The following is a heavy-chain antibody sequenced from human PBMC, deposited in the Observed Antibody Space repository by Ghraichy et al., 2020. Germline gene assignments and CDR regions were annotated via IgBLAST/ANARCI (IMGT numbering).Heavy chain of an antibody. V-gene: IGHV3-23*01. Sequence: LSLTCAASGFTFSSYAMSWVRQAPGKGLEWVSAISGSGGSTYYADSVKGRFTISRDNSKNTLYLQMNSLRAEDTAVYYCAKGVHTSDSSAILRWFDPWGQGTLVTVTS. D-gene: IGHD3-22*01. J-gene: IGHJ5*02. CDR2: ISGSGGST. CDR3: AKGVHTSDSSAILRWFDP. CDR1: GFTFSSYA.